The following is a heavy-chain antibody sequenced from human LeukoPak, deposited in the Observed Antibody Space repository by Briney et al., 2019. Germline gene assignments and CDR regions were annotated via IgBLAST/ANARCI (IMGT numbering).Heavy chain of an antibody. Sequence: SETLSLTCTVSGGSISSSSYYWGWIRQPPGKGLEWIGSIYYSGSTYYNPSLKSRVTISVDTSKNQFSLKLSSVTAADTAVYYCAKEKYSGGLYYFDFWGQGTLVTVSS. D-gene: IGHD2-21*01. V-gene: IGHV4-39*02. CDR1: GGSISSSSYY. CDR2: IYYSGST. J-gene: IGHJ4*02. CDR3: AKEKYSGGLYYFDF.